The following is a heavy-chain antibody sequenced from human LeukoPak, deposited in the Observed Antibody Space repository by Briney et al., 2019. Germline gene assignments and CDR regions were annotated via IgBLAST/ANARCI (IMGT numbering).Heavy chain of an antibody. Sequence: GESLKISCKGSGYSFTSYWIGWVRQMPGKGLEWMGIIYPGDSDTRCSPSFQGQVTISADKSTSTTYVQWSSLKASDTAMYYCASIVVAAAGRGYYYYGMDVWGQGTTVTVSS. V-gene: IGHV5-51*01. D-gene: IGHD6-13*01. CDR1: GYSFTSYW. CDR3: ASIVVAAAGRGYYYYGMDV. J-gene: IGHJ6*02. CDR2: IYPGDSDT.